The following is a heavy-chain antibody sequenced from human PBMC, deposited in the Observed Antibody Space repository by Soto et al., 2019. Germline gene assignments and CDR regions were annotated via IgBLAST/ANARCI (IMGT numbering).Heavy chain of an antibody. V-gene: IGHV3-23*01. Sequence: EVQLLESGGGLVQPGGSLRLSCAASGVIFNDYAMGWVRQAPGRGLEWVSAITGSGGDTYYLDSVKGRFTVSRDSSKNTLYLQMNSLRAEDTAIYYCAKRGSIHWSPHYYFDYWGQGTLVTVSS. J-gene: IGHJ4*02. CDR2: ITGSGGDT. D-gene: IGHD3-10*01. CDR1: GVIFNDYA. CDR3: AKRGSIHWSPHYYFDY.